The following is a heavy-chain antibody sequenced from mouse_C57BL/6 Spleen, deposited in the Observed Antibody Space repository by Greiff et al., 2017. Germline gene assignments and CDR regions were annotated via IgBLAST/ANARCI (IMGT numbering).Heavy chain of an antibody. CDR2: INPNNGGT. Sequence: EVQLQQSGPELVKPGASVKISCKASGYTFTDYYMNWVKQSHGKSLEWIGDINPNNGGTSYNQKFKGKATLTVAKSSSTAYMELRSLTSEDAAVYYSEKGEDYDRRGYFDYWGQGTTLTVSS. CDR3: EKGEDYDRRGYFDY. V-gene: IGHV1-26*01. D-gene: IGHD2-4*01. CDR1: GYTFTDYY. J-gene: IGHJ2*01.